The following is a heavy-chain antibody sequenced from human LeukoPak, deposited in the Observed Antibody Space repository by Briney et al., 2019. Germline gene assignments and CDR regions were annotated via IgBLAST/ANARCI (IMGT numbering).Heavy chain of an antibody. CDR1: GFTFNSYW. Sequence: GGSLRLSCAASGFTFNSYWMSWVRQAPGKGLEWVANIKQDGSEKYYVDSVKGRFTISRDNAKNSLYLQMNCLRAEDTAVYFCARGIRSDWHILGNDYFYYYMDVWGKGTTVTVSS. CDR2: IKQDGSEK. V-gene: IGHV3-7*01. J-gene: IGHJ6*03. CDR3: ARGIRSDWHILGNDYFYYYMDV. D-gene: IGHD7-27*01.